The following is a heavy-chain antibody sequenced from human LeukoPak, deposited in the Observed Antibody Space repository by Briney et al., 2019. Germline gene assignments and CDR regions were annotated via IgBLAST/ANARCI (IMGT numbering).Heavy chain of an antibody. CDR1: GFSLSKYG. D-gene: IGHD2-21*02. CDR2: IWYDDYGSNE. J-gene: IGHJ3*02. CDR3: ARDLTAIGAFDI. V-gene: IGHV3-33*01. Sequence: ESGGSLRLSCAASGFSLSKYGMHWVRQAPGKGLEWVAVIWYDDYGSNEYYVQSVKGRFTISRDNSRNTVYLQMNSLRAEDTAVYYCARDLTAIGAFDIWGQGTMVTVSS.